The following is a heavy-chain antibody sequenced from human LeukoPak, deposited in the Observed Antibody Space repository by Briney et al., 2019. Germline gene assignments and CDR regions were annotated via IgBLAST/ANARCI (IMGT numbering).Heavy chain of an antibody. D-gene: IGHD1-26*01. CDR2: IIPIFGTA. CDR3: ARSDGAYDAFDI. CDR1: GGTFSSYA. Sequence: SVKVSCKASGGTFSSYAISWVRQAPGQGLEWMGGIIPIFGTANYAQKFQGRVTITADESTSTAYMELSSLRSEDTAVYYCARSDGAYDAFDIWGQGTMVTVSS. V-gene: IGHV1-69*13. J-gene: IGHJ3*02.